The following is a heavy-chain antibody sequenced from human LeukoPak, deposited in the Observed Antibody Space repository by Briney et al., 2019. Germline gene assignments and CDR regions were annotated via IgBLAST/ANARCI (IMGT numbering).Heavy chain of an antibody. J-gene: IGHJ6*03. D-gene: IGHD3-3*01. Sequence: PGGSLRLSCAASGFTFSSYWMSWVRQAPGKGLEWVANIKQDGSEKYYVDSVKGRFTISRDNAKNSLYLQMNSLRAEDTAVYYCARDRNPLRFLEWPSYYYYYMDVWGKGTTVTVSS. CDR2: IKQDGSEK. CDR3: ARDRNPLRFLEWPSYYYYYMDV. CDR1: GFTFSSYW. V-gene: IGHV3-7*01.